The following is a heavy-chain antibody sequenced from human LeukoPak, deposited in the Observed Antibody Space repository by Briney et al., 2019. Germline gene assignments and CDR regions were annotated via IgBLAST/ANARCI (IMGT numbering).Heavy chain of an antibody. CDR2: INHSGST. CDR3: AREHCSGGSCLSYYFDY. J-gene: IGHJ4*02. CDR1: GGSFSGYY. Sequence: SETLSLTCAVYGGSFSGYYWSWIRQPPGKGLEWIGEINHSGSTNYNPSLKSRVTISVDTSKNQFSLKLSSVTAADTAVYCCAREHCSGGSCLSYYFDYWGQGTLVTVSS. V-gene: IGHV4-34*01. D-gene: IGHD2-15*01.